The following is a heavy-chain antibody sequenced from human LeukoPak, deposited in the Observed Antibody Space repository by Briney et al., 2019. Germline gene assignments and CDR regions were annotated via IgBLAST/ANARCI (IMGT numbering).Heavy chain of an antibody. CDR2: IYYSGST. V-gene: IGHV4-59*01. D-gene: IGHD3-22*01. CDR3: ARVHYYDSSGYFTHPEYYFDY. J-gene: IGHJ4*02. Sequence: SETLSLTCTASGGFISSYSWNWIRQPPGKGLEWIGYIYYSGSTNYNPSLKSRVTISVDTSKNQFSLKLSSVTAADTAVYYCARVHYYDSSGYFTHPEYYFDYWGQGTLVTVSS. CDR1: GGFISSYS.